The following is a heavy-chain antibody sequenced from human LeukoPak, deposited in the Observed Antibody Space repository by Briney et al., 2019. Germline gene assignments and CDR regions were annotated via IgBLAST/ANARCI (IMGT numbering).Heavy chain of an antibody. CDR3: ARDRPGDV. CDR1: GFTFSSYE. CDR2: ISSNGDST. J-gene: IGHJ6*04. Sequence: GGSLRLSCAASGFTFSSYEMHWVRQAPGKGLEYVSAISSNGDSTYYANFVKGRFIISRDNSKNTLYLQMGSLRPEDMAVYYRARDRPGDVWGEGTTVTVSS. V-gene: IGHV3-64*01.